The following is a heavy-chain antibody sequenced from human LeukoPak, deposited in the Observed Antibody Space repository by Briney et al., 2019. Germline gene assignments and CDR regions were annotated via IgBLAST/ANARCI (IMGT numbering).Heavy chain of an antibody. J-gene: IGHJ4*02. D-gene: IGHD1-1*01. CDR3: TRDRGAYNLYDY. CDR2: IRSKAYGETA. CDR1: GFTFSDHY. V-gene: IGHV3-49*04. Sequence: SLRLSCAASGFTFSDHYMDWVRQAPGKGLEWVGFIRSKAYGETADYAASVKGRFTISRDDSKAIVYLQMNSLKTEDTAVYHCTRDRGAYNLYDYWGQGTLVTVSS.